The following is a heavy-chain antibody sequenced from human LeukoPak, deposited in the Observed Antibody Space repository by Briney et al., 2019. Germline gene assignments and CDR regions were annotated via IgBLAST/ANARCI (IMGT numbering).Heavy chain of an antibody. CDR3: TKQECSGGSCSYVDF. CDR1: GFDFIGFY. V-gene: IGHV3-73*01. CDR2: IRNKPNSYTT. J-gene: IGHJ4*02. D-gene: IGHD2-15*01. Sequence: PGGSLQLSCAASGFDFIGFYVHWVRPASGRGLEGVGLIRNKPNSYTTVYAASVKGRFTISRDDSKNTAYLQMNSLKAEDTAVYYCTKQECSGGSCSYVDFWGQGTLVTVSS.